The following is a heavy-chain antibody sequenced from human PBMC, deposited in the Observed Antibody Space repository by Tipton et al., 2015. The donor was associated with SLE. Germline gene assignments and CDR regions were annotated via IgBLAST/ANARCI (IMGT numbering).Heavy chain of an antibody. V-gene: IGHV4-61*02. CDR2: IYTSGST. D-gene: IGHD6-19*01. CDR3: ARGRIAVAGNHFDY. Sequence: TLSLTCTVSGGSISSGSYCWSWIRQPAGKRLEWIGRIYTSGSTNYNPSLKSRVTISVDTSKNQFSLKLSSVTAADTAVYYCARGRIAVAGNHFDYWGQGTLVTVSS. J-gene: IGHJ4*02. CDR1: GGSISSGSYC.